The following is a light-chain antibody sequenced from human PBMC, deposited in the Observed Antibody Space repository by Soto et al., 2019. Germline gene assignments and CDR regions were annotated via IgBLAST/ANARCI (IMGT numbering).Light chain of an antibody. V-gene: IGKV3-20*01. J-gene: IGKJ2*01. CDR3: QQYGRSPPYT. CDR1: QSVSSTY. Sequence: EIVLTQSPGTLSLSPGERATLSCRASQSVSSTYIAWYQQNPGRAPRLLIYGASSRATGIPDRFSGSGSGTDLTLNISTLEPEDFAVYFCQQYGRSPPYTFGQGNKVEIK. CDR2: GAS.